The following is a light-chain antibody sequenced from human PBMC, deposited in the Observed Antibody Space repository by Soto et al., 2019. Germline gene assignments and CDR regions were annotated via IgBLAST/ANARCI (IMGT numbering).Light chain of an antibody. Sequence: ETVMTPSPATLSVSPGETATLSCRASQNVYTNLAWYQQTPGQTPRLLIYDASTRATDIPARFSGSGSGTEFTLTISSLQPGDFATYYCQQYYNYPLTFGQGTKVDIK. CDR2: DAS. V-gene: IGKV3-15*01. J-gene: IGKJ1*01. CDR1: QNVYTN. CDR3: QQYYNYPLT.